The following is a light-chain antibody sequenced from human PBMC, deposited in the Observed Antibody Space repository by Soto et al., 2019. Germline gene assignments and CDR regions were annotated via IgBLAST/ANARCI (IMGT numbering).Light chain of an antibody. CDR2: YVN. V-gene: IGLV2-11*01. CDR1: SSDVGGYDY. J-gene: IGLJ2*01. CDR3: FSYAGSRV. Sequence: QSALTQPRSVSGSPGQSVTISCTGTSSDVGGYDYVSWYQQHPGKAPKLMIFYVNKRPSGVPDRFSGSKSGNTASLTISGLQAEDEADYSCFSYAGSRVFGGGTKLTVL.